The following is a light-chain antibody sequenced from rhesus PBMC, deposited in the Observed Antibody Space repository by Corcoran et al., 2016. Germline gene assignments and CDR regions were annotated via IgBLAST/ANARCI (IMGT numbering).Light chain of an antibody. Sequence: EIVMTQSPATLSLSPGERATLSCRASQSVSSYVAWYQQKPAQAPRLLIYGAASRATGIPDRFRGSGCGTDFTLTISSLEPEDFAVYYCQQYSNWPLTFGGGTKVEIK. CDR2: GAA. CDR1: QSVSSY. V-gene: IGKV3S9*01. CDR3: QQYSNWPLT. J-gene: IGKJ4*01.